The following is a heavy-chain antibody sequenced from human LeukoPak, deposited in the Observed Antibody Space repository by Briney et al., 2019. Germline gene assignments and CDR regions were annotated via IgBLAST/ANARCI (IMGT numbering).Heavy chain of an antibody. D-gene: IGHD3-10*01. V-gene: IGHV4-59*01. CDR3: ASHYGSGFDY. CDR1: VGSISIYY. Sequence: SETLSLTCTVSVGSISIYYWSWIRQPPGKGLEWIGYIYYSGSTNSNPSLKSRVTISIDTSKNQFSLKLSSVTAADTAMYYCASHYGSGFDYWGQGTLVTVSS. J-gene: IGHJ4*02. CDR2: IYYSGST.